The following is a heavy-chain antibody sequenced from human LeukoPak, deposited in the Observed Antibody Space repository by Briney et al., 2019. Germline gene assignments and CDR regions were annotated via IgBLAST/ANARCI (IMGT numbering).Heavy chain of an antibody. CDR3: VRGGSPSEY. J-gene: IGHJ4*02. V-gene: IGHV3-48*04. Sequence: GGSLRLSCAASGFTFSSYSMNWVRQAPGKGLEWVSYISSSSSTIYYADSVKGRFTISRDNAKNTLYLQMDSLRADDTAVYYCVRGGSPSEYWGQGTLVTVSS. CDR1: GFTFSSYS. D-gene: IGHD5-12*01. CDR2: ISSSSSTI.